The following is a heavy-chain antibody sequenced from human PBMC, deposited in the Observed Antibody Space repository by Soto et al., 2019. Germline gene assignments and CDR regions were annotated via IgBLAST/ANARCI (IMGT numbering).Heavy chain of an antibody. D-gene: IGHD3-9*01. CDR3: ARDMTGADDY. J-gene: IGHJ4*02. CDR1: GFTFSKYW. CDR2: IDPYDTGI. Sequence: EVHLVESGGGLVQPGGSRRLSCAASGFTFSKYWFHWVRQAPGKGLMWVSRIDPYDTGITYADSVKGRFTISRDNARNTLYLQMDSLTAEDTAVYYCARDMTGADDYLGQGTLVTVSS. V-gene: IGHV3-74*01.